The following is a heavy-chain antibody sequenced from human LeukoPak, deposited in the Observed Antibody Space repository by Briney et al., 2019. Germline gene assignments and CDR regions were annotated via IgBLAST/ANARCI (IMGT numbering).Heavy chain of an antibody. CDR2: IIPILGIA. V-gene: IGHV1-69*04. D-gene: IGHD3-3*01. CDR3: AGETYDFWSGYLETQDY. CDR1: GYTFTSYY. J-gene: IGHJ4*02. Sequence: ASVKVSCKASGYTFTSYYMHWVRQAPGQGLEWMGRIIPILGIANYAQKFQGRVTITADKSTSTAYMELSSLRSEDTAVYYCAGETYDFWSGYLETQDYWGQGTQVTVSS.